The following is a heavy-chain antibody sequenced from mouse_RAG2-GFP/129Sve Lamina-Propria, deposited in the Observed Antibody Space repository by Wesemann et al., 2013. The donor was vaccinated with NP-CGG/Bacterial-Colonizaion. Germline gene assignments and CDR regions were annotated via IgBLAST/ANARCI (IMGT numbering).Heavy chain of an antibody. CDR3: ARGYGKGAMDY. CDR2: IDPSDSYT. Sequence: QVQLQQPGAELVKPGASVKLSCKASGYTFTSYWMHWVKQRPGQGLEWIGEIDPSDSYTYYNQKFKGKATLTVDKSSSTAYMQLSSLTSEDSAVYYCARGYGKGAMDYWGQGTSVTVSS. CDR1: GYTFTSYW. V-gene: IGHV1-69*02. D-gene: IGHD2-1*01. J-gene: IGHJ4*01.